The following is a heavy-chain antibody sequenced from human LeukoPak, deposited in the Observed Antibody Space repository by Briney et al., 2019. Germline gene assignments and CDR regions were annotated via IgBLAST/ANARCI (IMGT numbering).Heavy chain of an antibody. Sequence: PGGSLRLSCAASEFIFSDYAMNWVRQAPGKGLEWVSTINYSGDTTYYADSVKGRFTISRDNAKNILYLQMNSLRVEDTAIYYCAKSKNWGSGHGTFDMWGHGTMVTVSS. CDR3: AKSKNWGSGHGTFDM. D-gene: IGHD3-16*01. CDR2: INYSGDTT. V-gene: IGHV3-23*01. J-gene: IGHJ3*02. CDR1: EFIFSDYA.